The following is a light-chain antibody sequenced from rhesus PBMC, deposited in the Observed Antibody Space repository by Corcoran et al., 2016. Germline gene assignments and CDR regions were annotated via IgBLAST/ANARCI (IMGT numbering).Light chain of an antibody. CDR3: CSYRSGSTYI. CDR1: SSYSGGYND. J-gene: IGLJ1*01. V-gene: IGLV2S9*01. CDR2: DVS. Sequence: ALTHPPSVSESLGQSVTVSCTGSSSYSGGYNDVSWYQQHSGTAPTLLIYDVSKRPSGVSDRSSDTKSGNTASLTISGLQAEDDTDYYCCSYRSGSTYIFGAGTRLSVL.